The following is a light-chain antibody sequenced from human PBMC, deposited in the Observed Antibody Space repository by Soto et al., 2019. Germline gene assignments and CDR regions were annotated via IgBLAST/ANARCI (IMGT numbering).Light chain of an antibody. CDR1: TSDIGGYYF. CDR2: DVS. V-gene: IGLV2-14*01. J-gene: IGLJ1*01. Sequence: QSALTQPASVSGSPGQSITISCTGTTSDIGGYYFVSWYQQQPGKAPKLMIYDVSNRPSGVSNHFSGFKSGNTASLTISGLHAEYDADYYCSSYRSSNTPFFFGTGTKVTVL. CDR3: SSYRSSNTPFF.